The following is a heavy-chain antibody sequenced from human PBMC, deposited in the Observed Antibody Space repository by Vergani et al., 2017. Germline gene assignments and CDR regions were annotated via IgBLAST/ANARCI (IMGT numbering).Heavy chain of an antibody. CDR1: GFTFSSYA. V-gene: IGHV3-23*01. Sequence: EVQLLESGGGLVQPGGSLRLSCAASGFTFSSYAMSWVRQAPGKGLEWVSAISGSGGRTYYADSVKGRFTISRDNSKKTLYLQMNSLRAEDTAVYYCAKGQRGVIGCMDLWGQGTTVTVSS. CDR3: AKGQRGVIGCMDL. D-gene: IGHD2-21*01. J-gene: IGHJ6*02. CDR2: ISGSGGRT.